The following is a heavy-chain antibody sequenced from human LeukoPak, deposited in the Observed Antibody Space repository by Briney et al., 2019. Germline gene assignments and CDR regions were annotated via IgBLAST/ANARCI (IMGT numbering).Heavy chain of an antibody. CDR1: GFTFDDYA. Sequence: GGSLRLSCAASGFTFDDYAMHWVRQVPGKGLEWVSAISGSGGSTYYADSVKGRFTISRDNSKNTLYLQMHSLRAEDTAVYYCAKEGTYYDVLSGPPDYWGQGTLVTVSS. CDR3: AKEGTYYDVLSGPPDY. CDR2: ISGSGGST. V-gene: IGHV3-23*01. J-gene: IGHJ4*02. D-gene: IGHD3-3*01.